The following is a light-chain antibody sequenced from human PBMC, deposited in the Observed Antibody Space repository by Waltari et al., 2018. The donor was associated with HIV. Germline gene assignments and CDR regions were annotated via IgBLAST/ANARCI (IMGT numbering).Light chain of an antibody. J-gene: IGLJ2*01. V-gene: IGLV2-14*03. CDR1: ANDIGLYNH. Sequence: QSALTQPASVSGSPGQSTTISCTGTANDIGLYNHVSWYQQHPGKVPKLMIFDVRQRPSGISDRFSGSKSGNLASLTISGLQAEDEADYYCSSYSSRSVLVFGGGTKLTVL. CDR3: SSYSSRSVLV. CDR2: DVR.